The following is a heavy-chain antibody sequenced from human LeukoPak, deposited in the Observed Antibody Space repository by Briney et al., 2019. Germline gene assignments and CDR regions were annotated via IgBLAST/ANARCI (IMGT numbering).Heavy chain of an antibody. J-gene: IGHJ4*02. V-gene: IGHV6-1*01. CDR1: GDSVSSNSAA. D-gene: IGHD3-3*01. CDR2: TYYRSKWHY. CDR3: ARDLATWRGDYYFDY. Sequence: SQTLSLTCVISGDSVSSNSAAWNWIRQSPSRGLEWLGRTYYRSKWHYDYAVSVKGRITINPDTSKNQFSLQLNSVTPEDTAVYYCARDLATWRGDYYFDYWGQGTLVTVSS.